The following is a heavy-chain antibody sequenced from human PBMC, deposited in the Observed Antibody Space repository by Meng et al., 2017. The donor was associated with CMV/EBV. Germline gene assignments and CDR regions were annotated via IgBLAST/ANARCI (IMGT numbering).Heavy chain of an antibody. Sequence: QFKRQDAGPGLVKPSQTLSLTCTVSGGSISSGDYYWSWIRQPSGKGLEWIGYIYYSGSTYYNPSLKSRVTISVDTSKNQFSLKLSSVTAADTAVYYCARVGRTSCYDYWGQGTLVTVSS. V-gene: IGHV4-30-4*08. CDR2: IYYSGST. D-gene: IGHD2-2*01. CDR1: GGSISSGDYY. CDR3: ARVGRTSCYDY. J-gene: IGHJ4*02.